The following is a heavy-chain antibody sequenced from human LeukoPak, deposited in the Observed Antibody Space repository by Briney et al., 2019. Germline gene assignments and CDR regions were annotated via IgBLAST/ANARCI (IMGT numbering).Heavy chain of an antibody. CDR1: GFTFRTYN. CDR3: AREDGGNSITWFDP. V-gene: IGHV3-48*01. CDR2: ISSSGHTT. J-gene: IGHJ5*02. Sequence: GGSLRLSCAASGFTFRTYNMNWVRQAPEKGLEWISYISSSGHTTYYADSVKGRFTISRDNAKNSLYLQMNSLRVEDTAVYYCAREDGGNSITWFDPWGQGNLVTVSS. D-gene: IGHD4-23*01.